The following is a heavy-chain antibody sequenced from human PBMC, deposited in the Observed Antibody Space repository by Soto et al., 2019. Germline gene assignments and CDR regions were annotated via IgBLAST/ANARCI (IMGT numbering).Heavy chain of an antibody. J-gene: IGHJ4*02. CDR2: ISYDGSNK. D-gene: IGHD3-22*01. Sequence: GGSLRLSCAASGFTFSSYGMHWVRQAPGKGLEWVAVISYDGSNKYYADSVKGRFTISRDNSKNTLYLQMNSLRAEDTAVYYCAKDSGDYYDSSGYFEFDYWGQGTLVTVSS. CDR1: GFTFSSYG. V-gene: IGHV3-30*18. CDR3: AKDSGDYYDSSGYFEFDY.